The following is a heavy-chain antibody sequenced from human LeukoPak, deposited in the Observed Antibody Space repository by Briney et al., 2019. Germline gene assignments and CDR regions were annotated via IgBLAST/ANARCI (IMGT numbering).Heavy chain of an antibody. V-gene: IGHV3-30*19. CDR2: IPYDGSKK. CDR1: GFTFSSYG. CDR3: ARSYDGFDI. J-gene: IGHJ3*02. Sequence: GGCLRLSCAASGFTFSSYGMHWVRQAPGKGLEWLAFIPYDGSKKYYADSVKGRFTISRDNPKNTLYLQMNSLRAEDTAVYYCARSYDGFDIWGQGTMVTVSS.